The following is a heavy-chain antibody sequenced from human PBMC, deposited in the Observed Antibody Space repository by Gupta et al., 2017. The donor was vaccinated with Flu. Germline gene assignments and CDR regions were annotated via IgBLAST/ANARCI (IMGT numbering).Heavy chain of an antibody. J-gene: IGHJ4*02. Sequence: EVQLVESGGDLVQPGRSLRLSCSGSGFTFGDYALSWVRQAPGKGLEWVCFIRSKAYSGTAVYAASVKGRFTISRDDFQSVAYLQMNSLKTEDTGVYFCTRERPPLERFDYWGQGTLVTVSS. CDR3: TRERPPLERFDY. CDR1: GFTFGDYA. CDR2: IRSKAYSGTA. V-gene: IGHV3-49*04. D-gene: IGHD1-1*01.